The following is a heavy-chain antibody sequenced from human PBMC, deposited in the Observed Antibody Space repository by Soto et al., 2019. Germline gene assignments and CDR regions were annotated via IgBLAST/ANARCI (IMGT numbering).Heavy chain of an antibody. CDR3: AMNLRGVSGPFDY. CDR2: IYSGGST. Sequence: GSLRLSCAASWFTVSSNYMSWVRQAPGKGLEWVSVIYSGGSTYHADSVKGRFTISRHNSKNTLYLQMNSLRAEDTAVYYCAMNLRGVSGPFDYWGQGTLVTVSS. D-gene: IGHD3-10*01. V-gene: IGHV3-53*04. J-gene: IGHJ4*02. CDR1: WFTVSSNY.